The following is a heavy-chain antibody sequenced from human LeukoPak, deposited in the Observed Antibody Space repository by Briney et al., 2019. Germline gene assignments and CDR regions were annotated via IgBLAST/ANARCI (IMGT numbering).Heavy chain of an antibody. CDR2: ISSSSSTI. J-gene: IGHJ4*02. Sequence: GGSLRLSCAASGFTFSSYSMNWVRQAPGRGLEWLSYISSSSSTIYYADSVKGRFTISRDNSKNTLYLQMNSLRAEDTAVYYCAKDQDIVVVPAAQDWGQGTLVTVSS. CDR1: GFTFSSYS. V-gene: IGHV3-48*01. D-gene: IGHD2-2*01. CDR3: AKDQDIVVVPAAQD.